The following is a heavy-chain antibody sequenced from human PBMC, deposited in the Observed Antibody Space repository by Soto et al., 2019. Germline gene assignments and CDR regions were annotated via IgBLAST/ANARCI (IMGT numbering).Heavy chain of an antibody. CDR1: GVTCSSYD. J-gene: IGHJ3*02. CDR2: IGTAGDT. CDR3: ARDPSGWGLDI. V-gene: IGHV3-13*01. Sequence: GGPLRLSCGASGVTCSSYDMHWFRQPTGEGLEWVSAIGTAGDTHYLGSVKGRFTISRDNGRNSLYLQMNSLRAGDTAVYYCARDPSGWGLDIWGQGTMVTVSS. D-gene: IGHD6-19*01.